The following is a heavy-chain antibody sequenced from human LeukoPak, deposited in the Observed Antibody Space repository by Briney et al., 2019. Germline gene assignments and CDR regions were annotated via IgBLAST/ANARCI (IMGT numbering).Heavy chain of an antibody. CDR1: GGSISSYY. Sequence: SETLSLTCTVSGGSISSYYWSWIRQPPGKGLEWIGYIYYSGSTNYNPSLKSRVTISVDTPKNQFSLKLSSVTAADTAVYYCARDQGGYDFWSGYRDYYYYGMDVWGQGTTVTVSS. V-gene: IGHV4-59*01. J-gene: IGHJ6*02. CDR2: IYYSGST. CDR3: ARDQGGYDFWSGYRDYYYYGMDV. D-gene: IGHD3-3*01.